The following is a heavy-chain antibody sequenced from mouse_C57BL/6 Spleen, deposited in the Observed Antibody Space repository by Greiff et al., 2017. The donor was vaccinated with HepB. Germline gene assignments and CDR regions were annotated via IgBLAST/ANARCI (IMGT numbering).Heavy chain of an antibody. Sequence: EVKLEESGPGLVKPSQSLSLTCSVTGYSITSGYYWNWIRQFPGNKLEWMGYISYDGSNNYNPSLKNRISITRDTSKNQFFLKLNSVTTEDTATYYCAREGSNYYYYAMDYWGQGTSVTVSS. V-gene: IGHV3-6*01. D-gene: IGHD2-5*01. CDR1: GYSITSGYY. CDR2: ISYDGSN. CDR3: AREGSNYYYYAMDY. J-gene: IGHJ4*01.